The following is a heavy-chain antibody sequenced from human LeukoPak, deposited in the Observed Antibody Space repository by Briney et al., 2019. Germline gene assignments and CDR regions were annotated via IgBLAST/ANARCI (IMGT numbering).Heavy chain of an antibody. D-gene: IGHD1-26*01. CDR3: ARGPRIVGATTPYYFDY. CDR1: GYTFTSYD. V-gene: IGHV1-8*01. CDR2: MNPNSGNT. J-gene: IGHJ4*02. Sequence: GASVKVSCKASGYTFTSYDINWVRQATGQGLEWMGWMNPNSGNTGYAQKFQGRVTMTRNTSISTAYMELSSLRSEDTAVYYCARGPRIVGATTPYYFDYWGQGTLVTVSS.